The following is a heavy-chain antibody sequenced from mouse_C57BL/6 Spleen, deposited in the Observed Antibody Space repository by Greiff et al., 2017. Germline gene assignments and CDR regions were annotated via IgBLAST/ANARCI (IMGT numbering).Heavy chain of an antibody. D-gene: IGHD1-1*01. CDR3: ARSTVVAGYARDY. J-gene: IGHJ4*01. CDR1: GYAFTNYL. Sequence: VQLQQSGAELVRPGPSVKVSCKASGYAFTNYLIEWVKQRPGQGLEWIGVINPGSGGTNYNEKFKGKATLTADKSSSTAYMQLSSLTSEGSAVYFCARSTVVAGYARDYWGQGTSVTVSS. CDR2: INPGSGGT. V-gene: IGHV1-54*01.